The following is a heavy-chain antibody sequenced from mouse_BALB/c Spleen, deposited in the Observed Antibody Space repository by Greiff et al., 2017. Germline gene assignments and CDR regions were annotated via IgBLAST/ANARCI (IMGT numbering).Heavy chain of an antibody. J-gene: IGHJ4*01. Sequence: EVQLVESGGGLVKPGGSLKLSCAASGFTFSSYAMSWVRQTPEKRLEWVASISSGGSTYYPDSVKGRFTISRDNARNILYLQMSSLRSEDTAMYYCARGFYGNYEGAMDYWGQGTSVTVSS. CDR2: ISSGGST. V-gene: IGHV5-6-5*01. CDR1: GFTFSSYA. CDR3: ARGFYGNYEGAMDY. D-gene: IGHD2-1*01.